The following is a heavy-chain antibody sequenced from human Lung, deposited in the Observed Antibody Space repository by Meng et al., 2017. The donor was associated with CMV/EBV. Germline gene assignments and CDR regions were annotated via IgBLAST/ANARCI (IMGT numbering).Heavy chain of an antibody. CDR2: INPNSGGT. J-gene: IGHJ4*02. D-gene: IGHD5-18*01. Sequence: SVXVSXXASGYTFTGYYMHWVRQAPGQGLEWMGWINPNSGGTNYAQKFQGRVTMTRDTSISTAYMELSRLRSDDTAVYYCARVGERAMVYYFDYWGQGAXVTVSS. CDR1: GYTFTGYY. CDR3: ARVGERAMVYYFDY. V-gene: IGHV1-2*02.